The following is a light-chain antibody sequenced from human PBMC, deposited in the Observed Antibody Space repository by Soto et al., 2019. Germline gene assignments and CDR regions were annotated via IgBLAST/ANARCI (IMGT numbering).Light chain of an antibody. Sequence: QSVLTQPPSVSGGPGQRVTISCTGTTSNIGAPHAVHWYQQVPGTAPKLLVYDNNNRPSGVPDRFTCSKSGTSASLAITGLQAEDEADYFCLSFDNSLSRSVFGGGTKLTVL. V-gene: IGLV1-40*01. CDR2: DNN. CDR1: TSNIGAPHA. CDR3: LSFDNSLSRSV. J-gene: IGLJ2*01.